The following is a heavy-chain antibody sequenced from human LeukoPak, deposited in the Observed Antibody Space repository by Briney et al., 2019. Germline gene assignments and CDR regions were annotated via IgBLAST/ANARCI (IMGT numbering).Heavy chain of an antibody. CDR2: ISGSGDNT. D-gene: IGHD3-3*01. Sequence: PGGSLRLSCAASGLTFNTYAMSWVRQAPGKGLEWVSSISGSGDNTYYADSVKGRFTISRDNSKNTLYLQMNSLRAEDTAVYYCARKGPGGRFLEWLLPNDAFDIWGQGTMVTVSS. CDR3: ARKGPGGRFLEWLLPNDAFDI. J-gene: IGHJ3*02. CDR1: GLTFNTYA. V-gene: IGHV3-23*01.